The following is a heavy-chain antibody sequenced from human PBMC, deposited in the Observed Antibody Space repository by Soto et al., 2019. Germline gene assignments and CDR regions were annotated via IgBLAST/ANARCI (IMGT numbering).Heavy chain of an antibody. J-gene: IGHJ6*02. CDR3: ARGSVGGSSSWSHYYYYGMDV. CDR1: GGSISSSSYY. Sequence: SETLSLTCTVSGGSISSSSYYWGWIRQPPGKGLEWIGSIYYSGSTHYNPSLKSRVTISVDTSKNQFSLKLSSVTAADTAVYYCARGSVGGSSSWSHYYYYGMDVWGQGTTVTVSS. V-gene: IGHV4-39*01. D-gene: IGHD6-13*01. CDR2: IYYSGST.